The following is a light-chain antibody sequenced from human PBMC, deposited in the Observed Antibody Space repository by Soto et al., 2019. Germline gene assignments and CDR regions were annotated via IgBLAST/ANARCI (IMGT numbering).Light chain of an antibody. CDR1: QDIRIW. J-gene: IGKJ2*01. Sequence: DIRMTQSPSSVSSSVGDRVTITCRAIQDIRIWLTWYQHNLGKAPKLLIYAASTLQSGVPSRFSGSGSGTDFTLTINSLQPEDFATYYCQQANAFPPNFCQGTTLEIK. CDR3: QQANAFPPN. CDR2: AAS. V-gene: IGKV1-12*01.